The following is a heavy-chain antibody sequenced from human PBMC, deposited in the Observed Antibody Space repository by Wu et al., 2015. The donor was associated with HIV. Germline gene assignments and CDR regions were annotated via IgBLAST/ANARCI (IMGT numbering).Heavy chain of an antibody. CDR3: ARDRISDNWFDP. CDR1: GGTFSSYA. V-gene: IGHV1-69*12. Sequence: QVQLVQSGAEVKKPGSSVKVSCKASGGTFSSYAISWVRQAPGQGLEWIGEISPLFGAADYAQKFQGRVTITADESTSTGYLEVSSLRFEDTAVYYCARDRISDNWFDPWGQGTLVTVSS. CDR2: ISPLFGAA. D-gene: IGHD6-25*01. J-gene: IGHJ5*02.